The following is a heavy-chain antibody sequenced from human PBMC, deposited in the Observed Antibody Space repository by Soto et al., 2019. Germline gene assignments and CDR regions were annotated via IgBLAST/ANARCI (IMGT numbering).Heavy chain of an antibody. CDR2: ISAYNGNT. J-gene: IGHJ4*02. Sequence: ASVKVSCKASGYTFTSYGISWVRLAPGQGLEWMGWISAYNGNTNYAQKLQGRVTMTTDTSTSTAYMELRSLRSDDTAVYYCASTAGYCGGDCYSVDYWGQGTLVTVSS. CDR1: GYTFTSYG. D-gene: IGHD2-21*02. CDR3: ASTAGYCGGDCYSVDY. V-gene: IGHV1-18*01.